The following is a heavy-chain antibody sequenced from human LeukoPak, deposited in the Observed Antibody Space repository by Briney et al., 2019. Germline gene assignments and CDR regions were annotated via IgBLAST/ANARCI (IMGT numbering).Heavy chain of an antibody. CDR1: GFTFSSYA. Sequence: GGSLRLSCAASGFTFSSYAMSWVRQAPGEGLEWVSAISGGGDSTFYADSVKGRFTISRDNSKNTLYLQMSSPRAEDTAIYYCAKEEYSTRYYYYGMDVWGQGTTVTVSS. D-gene: IGHD2-2*01. V-gene: IGHV3-23*01. J-gene: IGHJ6*02. CDR3: AKEEYSTRYYYYGMDV. CDR2: ISGGGDST.